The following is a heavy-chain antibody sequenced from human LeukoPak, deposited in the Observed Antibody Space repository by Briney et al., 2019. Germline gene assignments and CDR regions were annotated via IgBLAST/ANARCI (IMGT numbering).Heavy chain of an antibody. CDR1: GFTFSSYA. CDR2: IRGSGGST. CDR3: AKEVTGTNYFDY. D-gene: IGHD1-20*01. Sequence: GGSLRLSCAASGFTFSSYAVSWVRQAPGKGLEWVSAIRGSGGSTYYADSVKGRFTISRDNSKNTLYLQMNSLRAEDTAIYYCAKEVTGTNYFDYWGQGTLVTVSS. V-gene: IGHV3-23*01. J-gene: IGHJ4*02.